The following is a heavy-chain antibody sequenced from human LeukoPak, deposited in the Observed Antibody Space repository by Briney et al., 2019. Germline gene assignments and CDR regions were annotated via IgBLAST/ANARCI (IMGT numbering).Heavy chain of an antibody. D-gene: IGHD2-15*01. CDR2: IRYDGSNK. CDR3: AKDKWIRYCSGGSCYSGVFDY. J-gene: IGHJ4*02. CDR1: GFTFSSYG. V-gene: IGHV3-30*02. Sequence: HSGGSLRLSCAASGFTFSSYGMHWVRQAPGKGLEWVAFIRYDGSNKYYADSVRGRFTISRDNSKNTLYLQMNSLRAEDTAVYYCAKDKWIRYCSGGSCYSGVFDYWGQGTLVTVSS.